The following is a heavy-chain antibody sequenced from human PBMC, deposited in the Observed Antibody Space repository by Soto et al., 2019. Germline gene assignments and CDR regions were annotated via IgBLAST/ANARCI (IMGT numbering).Heavy chain of an antibody. J-gene: IGHJ6*02. Sequence: QVQLVQSGAEVKKPGSSVKVSCKASGGTFSSYGISWVRQAPGQGHEWMGGIIPIFGTANYAQKFQGRVTITADESTSTAYMELSSLRSEDTAVYYCARAAQPRDYYYGMDVWGQGTTVTVSS. CDR2: IIPIFGTA. CDR3: ARAAQPRDYYYGMDV. CDR1: GGTFSSYG. V-gene: IGHV1-69*12.